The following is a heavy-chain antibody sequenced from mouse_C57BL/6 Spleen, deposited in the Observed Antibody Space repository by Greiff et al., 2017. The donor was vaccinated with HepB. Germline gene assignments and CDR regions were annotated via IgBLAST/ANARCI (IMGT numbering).Heavy chain of an antibody. V-gene: IGHV1-26*01. J-gene: IGHJ2*01. D-gene: IGHD1-1*01. CDR3: ARSYYGSLDY. CDR1: GYTFTDYY. CDR2: INPNNGGT. Sequence: EVQLQQSGPELVKPGASVKISCKASGYTFTDYYMNWVKQSHGKSLEWIGDINPNNGGTSYNQKFKGKATLTVDKSSSTAYMELRSLTSEDSAVYYCARSYYGSLDYWGQGTTLTVSS.